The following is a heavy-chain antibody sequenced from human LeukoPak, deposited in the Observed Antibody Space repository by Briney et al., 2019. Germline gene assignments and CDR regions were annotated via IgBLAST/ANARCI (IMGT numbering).Heavy chain of an antibody. CDR1: GFTFSNAW. D-gene: IGHD5-12*01. V-gene: IGHV3-7*01. CDR3: ARGYSGYGSSHAFDI. Sequence: PGGSLRLSCAASGFTFSNAWMSWVRQAPGKGLEWAANIKQDGSEKYYVDSVKGRFTISRDNAKNSLYLQMNSLRVEDTAVYYCARGYSGYGSSHAFDIWGQGTMVTVSS. J-gene: IGHJ3*02. CDR2: IKQDGSEK.